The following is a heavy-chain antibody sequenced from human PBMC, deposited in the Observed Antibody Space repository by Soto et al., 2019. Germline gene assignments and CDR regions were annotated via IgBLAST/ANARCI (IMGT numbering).Heavy chain of an antibody. V-gene: IGHV4-59*12. J-gene: IGHJ5*02. Sequence: SETLSLTCTVSGGSISSYYWNWIRQSPGKGLEWIGDMYHSGSTKYNPSLKSRVTISVDTSKNQFSLKLSSVTAADTAVYYCASGGYCSSTSCPGHNWFDPWGQGTLVTVSS. CDR1: GGSISSYY. CDR3: ASGGYCSSTSCPGHNWFDP. CDR2: MYHSGST. D-gene: IGHD2-2*01.